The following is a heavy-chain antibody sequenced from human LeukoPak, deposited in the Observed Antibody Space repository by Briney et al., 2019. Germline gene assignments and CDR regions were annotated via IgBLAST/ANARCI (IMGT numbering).Heavy chain of an antibody. CDR3: ARLRCITIFGVVIIEHFDY. Sequence: SETLSLTCTVSGGSISSSSYYWGWIRQPPGKGLEWIGSIYYSGSTYYNPSLKSRVTISVDTSKNQFSLKLSSVTAADTAVYYCARLRCITIFGVVIIEHFDYWGQGTLVTVSS. V-gene: IGHV4-39*01. J-gene: IGHJ4*02. CDR1: GGSISSSSYY. CDR2: IYYSGST. D-gene: IGHD3-3*01.